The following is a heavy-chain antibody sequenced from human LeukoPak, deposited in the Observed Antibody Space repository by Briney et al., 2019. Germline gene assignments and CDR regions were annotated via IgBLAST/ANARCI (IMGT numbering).Heavy chain of an antibody. D-gene: IGHD4-23*01. CDR1: GGSISSYY. CDR2: IYYSGST. J-gene: IGHJ5*02. V-gene: IGHV4-59*08. Sequence: SETLSLTCTVSGGSISSYYWSWIRQPPGKGLEWIGYIYYSGSTNYNPSLKSRVTISVDTSKNQFSLKLSSVTAADTAVYYRAVVTPRGWFDPWGQGTLVTVSS. CDR3: AVVTPRGWFDP.